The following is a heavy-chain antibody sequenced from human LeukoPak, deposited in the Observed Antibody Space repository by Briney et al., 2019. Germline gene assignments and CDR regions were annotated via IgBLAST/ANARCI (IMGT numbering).Heavy chain of an antibody. CDR1: GFMFHDHT. Sequence: GGSLRLSCAASGFMFHDHTIHWVRQLPGKGLEWVSLISWEGSTTYYADSVKDRFTISRDTSKNSLYLQMNSLRAEDTAVYYCATDSPTATLYYYYYYMDVWGKGTTVTVSS. J-gene: IGHJ6*03. CDR2: ISWEGSTT. CDR3: ATDSPTATLYYYYYYMDV. V-gene: IGHV3-43*01. D-gene: IGHD1-14*01.